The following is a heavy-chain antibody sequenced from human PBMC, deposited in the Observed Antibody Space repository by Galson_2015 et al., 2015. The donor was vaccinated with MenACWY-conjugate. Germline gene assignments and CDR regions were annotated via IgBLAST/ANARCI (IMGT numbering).Heavy chain of an antibody. J-gene: IGHJ5*02. CDR1: GYTFTTYD. CDR2: ISAYNGNT. V-gene: IGHV1-18*01. D-gene: IGHD2-15*01. CDR3: ARATPGYCSGGSCSVWFDP. Sequence: QSGAEVKKPGTSVTVSCKASGYTFTTYDINWVRQAPGQGLEWMGWISAYNGNTNYAQKLQGRVTMTTDTSTSTAYMELRSLRSDDTAVYYCARATPGYCSGGSCSVWFDPWGQGTLVTVSS.